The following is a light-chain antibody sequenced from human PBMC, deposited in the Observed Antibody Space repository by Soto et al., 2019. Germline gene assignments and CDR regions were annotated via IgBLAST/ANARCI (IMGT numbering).Light chain of an antibody. V-gene: IGLV2-23*01. Sequence: QSALTQPASVSGSPGQSITISCTGTSSDVGSYNLVSWYQQHPGKAPKLMIYEGSKRPSGVSNRFSGAKSGNTASLTISGRQAEDEADYYCCSCAGSSTVVFGGGTKLTVL. CDR3: CSCAGSSTVV. CDR1: SSDVGSYNL. CDR2: EGS. J-gene: IGLJ2*01.